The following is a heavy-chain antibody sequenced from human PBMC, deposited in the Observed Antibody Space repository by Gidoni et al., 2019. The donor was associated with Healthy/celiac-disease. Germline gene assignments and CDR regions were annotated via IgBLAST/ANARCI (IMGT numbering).Heavy chain of an antibody. V-gene: IGHV3-30-3*01. CDR2: ISYDGSNK. D-gene: IGHD1-1*01. J-gene: IGHJ4*02. Sequence: QVQLVESGGGVVQPGRSPRLSCAASGFTFSRYAMHWVRQAPGKGLEWVAVISYDGSNKYYADSVKGRFTISRDNSKNTLYLQMNSLRAEDTAVYYCARDSTWLVNDMGIDYWGQGTLVTVSS. CDR3: ARDSTWLVNDMGIDY. CDR1: GFTFSRYA.